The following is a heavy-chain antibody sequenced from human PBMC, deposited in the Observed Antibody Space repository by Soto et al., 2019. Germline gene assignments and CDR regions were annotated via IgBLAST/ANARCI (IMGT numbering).Heavy chain of an antibody. Sequence: QITLKESGPTLVRPTQTLTLTCAFSGFSLSTSGVGVGWIRQPPGKALEWLAVIYWDDSKHYSPSLRSRLTMTKDTSKNQVVLTMTNMDPMDTGTYYCAHKGPEHWPLDYWGQGTLVTVSS. CDR2: IYWDDSK. CDR1: GFSLSTSGVG. D-gene: IGHD1-1*01. V-gene: IGHV2-5*02. CDR3: AHKGPEHWPLDY. J-gene: IGHJ4*02.